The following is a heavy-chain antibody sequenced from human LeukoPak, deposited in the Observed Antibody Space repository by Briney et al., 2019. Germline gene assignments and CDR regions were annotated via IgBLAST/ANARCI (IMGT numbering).Heavy chain of an antibody. J-gene: IGHJ4*02. CDR3: ATPVLGYCSGGSCYRDYFDY. CDR2: INPNSGGT. V-gene: IGHV1-2*06. D-gene: IGHD2-15*01. Sequence: ASVKVSCKASGYTFTGYHMHWVRQAPGQGLEWMGRINPNSGGTNYAQKFQGRVTMTRDTSISTAYMELSRLRSDDTAVYYCATPVLGYCSGGSCYRDYFDYWGQGTLVTVSS. CDR1: GYTFTGYH.